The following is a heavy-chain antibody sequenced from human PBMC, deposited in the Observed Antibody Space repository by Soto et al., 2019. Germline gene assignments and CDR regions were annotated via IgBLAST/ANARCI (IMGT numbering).Heavy chain of an antibody. CDR3: ARVRWFGELLFGSWSDP. CDR1: GGSISSSSYY. J-gene: IGHJ5*02. Sequence: SETLSLTCTVSGGSISSSSYYWGWIRQPPGKGLEWIGSIYYSGSTYYNPSLKSRVTISVDTSKNQFSLKLSSVTAADTAVYYCARVRWFGELLFGSWSDPWGQGTLVTVSS. CDR2: IYYSGST. D-gene: IGHD3-10*01. V-gene: IGHV4-39*01.